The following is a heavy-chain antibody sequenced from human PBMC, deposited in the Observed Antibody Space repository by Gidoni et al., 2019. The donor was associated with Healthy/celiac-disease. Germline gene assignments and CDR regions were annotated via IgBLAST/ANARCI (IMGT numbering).Heavy chain of an antibody. CDR2: INAGNGNT. CDR1: GYTFTSYA. Sequence: QVQLVQSGAEVKKPGASVKVSCKASGYTFTSYAMPWVRQAPGQRLEWMGWINAGNGNTKYSQKFQGRVTITRDTSASTAYMELSSLRSEDTAVYYCARGVGITIFGVVSYGMDVWGQGTTVTVSS. V-gene: IGHV1-3*01. D-gene: IGHD3-3*01. CDR3: ARGVGITIFGVVSYGMDV. J-gene: IGHJ6*02.